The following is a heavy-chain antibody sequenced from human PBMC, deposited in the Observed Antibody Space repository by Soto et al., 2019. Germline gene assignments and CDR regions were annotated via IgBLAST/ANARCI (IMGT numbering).Heavy chain of an antibody. V-gene: IGHV1-8*01. CDR1: GYTFTSYD. Sequence: QVQLVQSGAEVKKPGASVKVSCKASGYTFTSYDINWVRQATGQGLEWMGWMNPNSGNTGYAQKFQGRDTMTRNTSISTAYMELSSLRSEDTAVYYCARGGENYDFCSGYYYGMDVWGQGTTVTVSS. CDR2: MNPNSGNT. CDR3: ARGGENYDFCSGYYYGMDV. J-gene: IGHJ6*02. D-gene: IGHD3-3*01.